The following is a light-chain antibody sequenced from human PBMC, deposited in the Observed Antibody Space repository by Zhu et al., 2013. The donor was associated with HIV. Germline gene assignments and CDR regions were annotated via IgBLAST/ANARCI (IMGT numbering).Light chain of an antibody. CDR2: GAS. CDR3: QQYNNWPLLT. CDR1: QSVSSN. Sequence: EILMTQSPATLSVSPGERATLSCRASQSVSSNLAWYLQKPGQAPGLLIYGASTRATGIPARFSGSGSGTEFTLTISSLQSEDFAVYYCQQYNNWPLLTFGGGTKVEIK. V-gene: IGKV3-15*01. J-gene: IGKJ4*01.